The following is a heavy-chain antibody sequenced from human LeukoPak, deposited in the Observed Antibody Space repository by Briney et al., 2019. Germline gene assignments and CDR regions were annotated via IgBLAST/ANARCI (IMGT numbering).Heavy chain of an antibody. Sequence: PSETLSLTCTVSGGSISSYYWSWLRQPPGKGLEWIGYIYYSGSTNYNPSLKSRVTISVDTSKNQFSLKLSSVTAADTAVYYCARHGIRDYVWGSYRYSWFDPWGQGTLVTVSS. D-gene: IGHD3-16*02. CDR3: ARHGIRDYVWGSYRYSWFDP. CDR2: IYYSGST. V-gene: IGHV4-59*08. J-gene: IGHJ5*02. CDR1: GGSISSYY.